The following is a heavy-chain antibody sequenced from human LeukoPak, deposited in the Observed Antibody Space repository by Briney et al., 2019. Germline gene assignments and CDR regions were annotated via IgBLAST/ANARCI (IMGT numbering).Heavy chain of an antibody. Sequence: GGSLRLSCAASGFSFSNYGMNWVRQAPGKGLEWVSGITGNGGTTYYADSVKGRFTISRDNSRNTVYLQMNSLRAEDTAVYYCAKGHTAMVIVVDYWGQGTLVTVSS. V-gene: IGHV3-23*01. D-gene: IGHD5-18*01. J-gene: IGHJ4*02. CDR2: ITGNGGTT. CDR1: GFSFSNYG. CDR3: AKGHTAMVIVVDY.